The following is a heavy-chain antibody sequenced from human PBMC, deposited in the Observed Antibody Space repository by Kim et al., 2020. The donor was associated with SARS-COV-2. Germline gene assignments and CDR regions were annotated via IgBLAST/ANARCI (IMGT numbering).Heavy chain of an antibody. D-gene: IGHD2-15*01. Sequence: GGSLRLSCAASGFTFSDYYMSWIRQAPGKGLVWVSYISSSSSYTNYADSVKGRFTISRDNAKNSLYLQMNSLRAEDTAVYYCARDFGYCSGGSCAQEGMDVWGQGTTVTVSS. J-gene: IGHJ6*02. CDR3: ARDFGYCSGGSCAQEGMDV. V-gene: IGHV3-11*06. CDR1: GFTFSDYY. CDR2: ISSSSSYT.